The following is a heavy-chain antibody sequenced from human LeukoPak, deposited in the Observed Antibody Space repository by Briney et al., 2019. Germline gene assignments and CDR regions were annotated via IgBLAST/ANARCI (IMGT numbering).Heavy chain of an antibody. J-gene: IGHJ3*02. D-gene: IGHD6-13*01. CDR2: IYYSGST. CDR1: GGSISSSSYY. Sequence: SETLSLTCTVSGGSISSSSYYWGWIRQPPGKGLEWIGSIYYSGSTYYNPSLKSRVTISVDTSKNQFSLKLSSVTAADTAVYYCAILTIAAAGTWTFDIWGQGTMVTVSS. CDR3: AILTIAAAGTWTFDI. V-gene: IGHV4-39*07.